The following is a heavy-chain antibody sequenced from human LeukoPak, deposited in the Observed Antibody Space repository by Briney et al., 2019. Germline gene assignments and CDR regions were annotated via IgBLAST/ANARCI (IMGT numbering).Heavy chain of an antibody. D-gene: IGHD4-23*01. CDR3: AKANNYGGNRDDAFDI. V-gene: IGHV3-23*01. Sequence: GGSLRLSCAASGFTFSSYAMSWVRQAPGKGLEWVSAISGSGASTYYADSVKGRFTISRDNSKNTLYLQMNSLRAEDTAVYYCAKANNYGGNRDDAFDIWGQGTMVTVSS. J-gene: IGHJ3*02. CDR2: ISGSGAST. CDR1: GFTFSSYA.